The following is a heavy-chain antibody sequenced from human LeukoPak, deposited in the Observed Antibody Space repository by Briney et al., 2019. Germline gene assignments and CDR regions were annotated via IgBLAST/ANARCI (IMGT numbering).Heavy chain of an antibody. D-gene: IGHD3-22*01. V-gene: IGHV1-18*01. Sequence: GASVKVSCKASGYTFTSYGISWVRQAPGQGLEWMGWISAYNGNTNYAQKLQGRVTMTTDTSTSTAYMELRSLRSDDTAVYYCARGEGEGIVAVITGEPGVFDYWGQGTLVTVSS. CDR2: ISAYNGNT. CDR3: ARGEGEGIVAVITGEPGVFDY. J-gene: IGHJ4*02. CDR1: GYTFTSYG.